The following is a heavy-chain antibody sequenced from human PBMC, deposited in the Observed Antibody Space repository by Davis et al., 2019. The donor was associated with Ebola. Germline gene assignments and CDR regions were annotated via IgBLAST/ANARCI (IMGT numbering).Heavy chain of an antibody. D-gene: IGHD2-2*01. CDR1: GGTFSSYA. CDR2: IIPIFGTA. Sequence: SVKVSCKASGGTFSSYAISWVRQAPGQGLEWMGGIIPIFGTANYAQKFQGRVTITADESTSTAYMELSSLRSEDTAVYYCARGWRVVVPAAMGGYNWFDPWGQGTLVTVSS. V-gene: IGHV1-69*13. CDR3: ARGWRVVVPAAMGGYNWFDP. J-gene: IGHJ5*02.